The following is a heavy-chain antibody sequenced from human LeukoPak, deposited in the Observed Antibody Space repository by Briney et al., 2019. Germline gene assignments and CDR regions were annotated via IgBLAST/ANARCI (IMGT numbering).Heavy chain of an antibody. CDR3: AREEDYGDYAVDY. Sequence: GGSLRLSCAASGFTFSSYAMHWVRQAPGKGLEWVAVISYDGSNKYYADSVKGRFTISRDNSKNTLYLQMNSLRAEDTAVYYCAREEDYGDYAVDYWGQGTLVTVSS. CDR1: GFTFSSYA. D-gene: IGHD4-17*01. J-gene: IGHJ4*02. CDR2: ISYDGSNK. V-gene: IGHV3-30-3*01.